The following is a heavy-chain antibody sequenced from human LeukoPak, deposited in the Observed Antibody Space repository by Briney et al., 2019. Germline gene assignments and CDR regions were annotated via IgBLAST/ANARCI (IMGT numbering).Heavy chain of an antibody. CDR3: AREVGGYYYYGMDV. CDR2: INSDGSST. Sequence: QPGGSLRLSCAASGFIFSSYWMHWVRQAPGKGLVWVSRINSDGSSTSYADSVKGRFTISRDNAKSTLYLQMNSLRAEDTAVYYCAREVGGYYYYGMDVWGQGTTVTVSS. CDR1: GFIFSSYW. V-gene: IGHV3-74*01. J-gene: IGHJ6*02.